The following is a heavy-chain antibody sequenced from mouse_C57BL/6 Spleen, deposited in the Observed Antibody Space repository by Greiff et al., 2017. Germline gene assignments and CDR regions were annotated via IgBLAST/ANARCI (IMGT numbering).Heavy chain of an antibody. V-gene: IGHV1-26*01. CDR3: ASEGLGGFDY. J-gene: IGHJ2*01. Sequence: EVKLQQSGPELVKPGASVKISCKASGYTFTDYYMNWVKQSHGKSLEWIGDINPNNGGTSYNQKFKGKATLTVDKSSSTAYMELRSLTSEDSAVYYCASEGLGGFDYWGKGTTLTVSS. CDR2: INPNNGGT. CDR1: GYTFTDYY. D-gene: IGHD3-3*01.